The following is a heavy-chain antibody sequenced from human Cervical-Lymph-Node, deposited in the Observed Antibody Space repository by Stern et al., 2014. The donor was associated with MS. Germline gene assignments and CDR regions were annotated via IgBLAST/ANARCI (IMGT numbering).Heavy chain of an antibody. CDR2: IWYDGSHD. CDR3: VAYASGDNINH. CDR1: GFTFSRNG. D-gene: IGHD6-19*01. J-gene: IGHJ5*02. Sequence: VQLVESGGGVVQPGRSLRLSCAASGFTFSRNGMHWVRQAPGKGLEWVAVIWYDGSHDKYVDSVKGRFTISRDNSKNTLYLQMNSLRVEDTAVYYCVAYASGDNINHWGQGTLVTVSS. V-gene: IGHV3-33*03.